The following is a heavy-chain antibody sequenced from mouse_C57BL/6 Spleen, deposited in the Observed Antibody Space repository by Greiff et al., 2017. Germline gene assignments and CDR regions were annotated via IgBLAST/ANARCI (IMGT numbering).Heavy chain of an antibody. D-gene: IGHD1-1*01. CDR3: ARSGYYGYFDD. J-gene: IGHJ2*01. V-gene: IGHV1-52*01. CDR2: IDPSDSET. CDR1: GYTFTSYW. Sequence: QVQLQQPGAELVRPGSSVKLSCKASGYTFTSYWMHWVKQRPIQGLEWIGNIDPSDSETHYNQKFKDKATLTVDKSSSTAYMQLSSLTSEDSAVYYCARSGYYGYFDDWGQGTTLTVSS.